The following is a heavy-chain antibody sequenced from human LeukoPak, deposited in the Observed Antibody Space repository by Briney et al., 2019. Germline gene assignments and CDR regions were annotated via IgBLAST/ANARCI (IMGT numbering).Heavy chain of an antibody. CDR2: IYYSGSA. CDR1: GGSISSGGHY. Sequence: SETLSLTCTVSGGSISSGGHYWSWIRQHPGKGLEWIGYIYYSGSAYYNPSLKSRVTISVDTSENQFSLKLSSVTAADTAVYYCARVNYGSATKEDYWGQGTLVTVSS. CDR3: ARVNYGSATKEDY. J-gene: IGHJ4*02. D-gene: IGHD3-10*01. V-gene: IGHV4-31*03.